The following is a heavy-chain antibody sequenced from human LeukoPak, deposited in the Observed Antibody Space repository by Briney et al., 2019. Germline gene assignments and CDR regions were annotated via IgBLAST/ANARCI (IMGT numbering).Heavy chain of an antibody. V-gene: IGHV6-1*01. J-gene: IGHJ4*02. CDR3: ARVTQRRLDY. Sequence: SQTLSLTCAISGDSVSSNSAAWNWLRQSPSRGLEWLGRTYYRSKWFNDYAVSLKSRITINPDTSKNQFSLQLNSVTPEDTAVYYCARVTQRRLDYWGQGTLVTVSS. CDR2: TYYRSKWFN. CDR1: GDSVSSNSAA. D-gene: IGHD4-23*01.